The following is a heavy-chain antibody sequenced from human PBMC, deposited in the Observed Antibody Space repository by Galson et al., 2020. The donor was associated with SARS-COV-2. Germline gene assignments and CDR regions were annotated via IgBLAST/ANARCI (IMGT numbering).Heavy chain of an antibody. CDR2: IDPSDSYT. Sequence: HGESLKISCKVSGYSFTNYWINWVRQMPGKGLEWMGRIDPSDSYTNYSPSFQGHISISTDKSFSTAYLQWSSLKASDTAMYYCARQYCPTTTCQSGIDYWGQGTLVSVS. CDR1: GYSFTNYW. CDR3: ARQYCPTTTCQSGIDY. D-gene: IGHD2-8*01. J-gene: IGHJ4*02. V-gene: IGHV5-10-1*01.